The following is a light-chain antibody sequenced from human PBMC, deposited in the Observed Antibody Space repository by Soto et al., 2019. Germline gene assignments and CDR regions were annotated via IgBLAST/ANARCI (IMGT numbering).Light chain of an antibody. CDR1: SSDVGGYNY. Sequence: QSVLTQPPSASGSPGQSVTISCTGTSSDVGGYNYVSWYQQHPGKAPKLMIYEVSQRPSGVPDRFSGSKSGNMASLTVSGLQAEDEADYYCNSYAGSNNVFGTGTKVTVL. V-gene: IGLV2-8*01. J-gene: IGLJ1*01. CDR3: NSYAGSNNV. CDR2: EVS.